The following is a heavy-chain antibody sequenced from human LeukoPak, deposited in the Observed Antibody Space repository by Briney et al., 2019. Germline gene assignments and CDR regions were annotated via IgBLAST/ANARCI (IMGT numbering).Heavy chain of an antibody. V-gene: IGHV4-59*01. CDR3: ARDPKDFYDTSNYLYFDY. J-gene: IGHJ4*02. D-gene: IGHD3-22*01. Sequence: SETLSLTCTVFGVSISTNYWSWVRQPPGKGLEWIGYIYYSGRTNYNPSLKSRVTISIDTSKNQFSLKLSSVTAADTAVYYCARDPKDFYDTSNYLYFDYWGRGTLVTVSS. CDR2: IYYSGRT. CDR1: GVSISTNY.